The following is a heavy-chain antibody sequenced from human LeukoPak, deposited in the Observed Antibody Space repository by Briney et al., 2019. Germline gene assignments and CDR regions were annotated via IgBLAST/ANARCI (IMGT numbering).Heavy chain of an antibody. CDR3: AKGQGGHTTYRFDF. V-gene: IGHV3-23*01. CDR2: MSGSGGGT. J-gene: IGHJ4*02. Sequence: PGGSLRLSCAASGFTFSIYNMNWVRQAPGKGLEWVSLMSGSGGGTYYADSVKGRFTISRDNSNNTLYLQMNSLRAEDTALYYCAKGQGGHTTYRFDFWGQGTQVTVSS. D-gene: IGHD2/OR15-2a*01. CDR1: GFTFSIYN.